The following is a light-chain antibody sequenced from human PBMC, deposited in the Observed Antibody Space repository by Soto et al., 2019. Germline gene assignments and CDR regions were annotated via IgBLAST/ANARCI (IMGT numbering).Light chain of an antibody. CDR2: DAS. Sequence: EIVLTQSPGTLSLFPGDRATLSCRASQRLFNSYLACYQQKPGQAPRLLIYDASSRAAGVPDRVTGGGSGTDFTLTISGLEPEDFALYFCQQYERPPFAFGQGTKLEIK. J-gene: IGKJ2*01. CDR1: QRLFNSY. CDR3: QQYERPPFA. V-gene: IGKV3-20*01.